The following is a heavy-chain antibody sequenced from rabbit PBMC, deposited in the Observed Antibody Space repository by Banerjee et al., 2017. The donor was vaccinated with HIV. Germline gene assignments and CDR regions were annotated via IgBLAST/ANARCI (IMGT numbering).Heavy chain of an antibody. Sequence: QEQLVESGGDLVKPEGSLTLTCTASGFSFSNKYVMCWVRQAPGKGLEWIACINTSSGNTVYASWAKGRFTISKTSSTTVTLQMTSLTAADTATYFCARGMLVLYAGMDLWGPGTLVTVS. J-gene: IGHJ6*01. CDR2: INTSSGNT. V-gene: IGHV1S45*01. D-gene: IGHD4-2*01. CDR1: GFSFSNKYV. CDR3: ARGMLVLYAGMDL.